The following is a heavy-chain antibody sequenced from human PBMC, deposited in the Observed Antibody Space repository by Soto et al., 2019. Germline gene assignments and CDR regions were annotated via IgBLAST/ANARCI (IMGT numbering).Heavy chain of an antibody. Sequence: QVQLVESGGGVVQPGRSLRLSCAASGFTFSSYGMHWVRQAPGKGLEWVAVIWYDGSNKYYADSVKGRFTISRDNSKNTLYLQMNSLRAEDTAVYYCARDLGGMVGVTHDYWGQGTLVPVSS. CDR1: GFTFSSYG. CDR2: IWYDGSNK. V-gene: IGHV3-33*01. D-gene: IGHD2-15*01. CDR3: ARDLGGMVGVTHDY. J-gene: IGHJ4*02.